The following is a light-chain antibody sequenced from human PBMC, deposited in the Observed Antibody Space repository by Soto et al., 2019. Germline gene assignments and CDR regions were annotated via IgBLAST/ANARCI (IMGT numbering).Light chain of an antibody. J-gene: IGLJ1*01. CDR2: EVT. Sequence: QSVLTQPPSASGSPGQSVTISCTGGSSDIGGYNYVSWYQQRPGKVPRLIIYEVTKRPSGVPDRFSGSKSGNTASLTVSGLQADDEADHYCCSYAGSNNYDLFGPGTKVTVL. CDR1: SSDIGGYNY. V-gene: IGLV2-8*01. CDR3: CSYAGSNNYDL.